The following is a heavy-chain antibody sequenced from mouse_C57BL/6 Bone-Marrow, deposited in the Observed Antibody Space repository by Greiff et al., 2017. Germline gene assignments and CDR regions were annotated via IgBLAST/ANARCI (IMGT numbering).Heavy chain of an antibody. CDR3: ARNNYYGSSYPYYAMDY. CDR1: GFTFSSYG. D-gene: IGHD1-1*01. Sequence: EVKLQESGGDLVKPGGSLKLSCAASGFTFSSYGMSWVRQTPDKRLEWVATISSGGSYTYYPDSVKGRFTISRDNAKNTLYLQMSSLKSEDTAMYYCARNNYYGSSYPYYAMDYWGQGTLVTVSS. J-gene: IGHJ4*01. CDR2: ISSGGSYT. V-gene: IGHV5-6*01.